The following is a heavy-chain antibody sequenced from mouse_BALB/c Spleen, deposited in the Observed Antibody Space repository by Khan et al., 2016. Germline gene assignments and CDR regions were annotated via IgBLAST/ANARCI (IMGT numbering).Heavy chain of an antibody. V-gene: IGHV1-80*01. J-gene: IGHJ3*01. CDR1: GYAFSNYW. CDR2: LFPGDGDA. D-gene: IGHD2-3*01. CDR3: ARCPGGYYVGRFAY. Sequence: VQLQQSGAELLRPGSSVKISCKASGYAFSNYWMNWVKPRPGQGLEWIGQLFPGDGDANYTGKFKDKATLTADKSSSTAYIQLTSLTSEDSAVYLCARCPGGYYVGRFAYWGQGTQFTVSA.